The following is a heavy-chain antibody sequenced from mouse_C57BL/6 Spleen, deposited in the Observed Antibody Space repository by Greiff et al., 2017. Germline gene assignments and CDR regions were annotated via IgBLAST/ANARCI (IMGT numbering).Heavy chain of an antibody. D-gene: IGHD2-2*01. J-gene: IGHJ3*01. CDR1: GYTFTSYW. CDR3: ARGGRDGYDGGFAY. V-gene: IGHV1-64*01. Sequence: QVQLQQPGAELVKPGASVKLSCKASGYTFTSYWMHWVKQRPGQGLEWIGMIHPNSGSTNYNEKFKSKATLTVDKSSSTAYMQLSSLTSEDSAVYYCARGGRDGYDGGFAYWGQGTLVTVSA. CDR2: IHPNSGST.